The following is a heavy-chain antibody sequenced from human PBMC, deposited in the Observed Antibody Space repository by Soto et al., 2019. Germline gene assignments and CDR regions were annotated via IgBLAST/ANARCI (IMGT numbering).Heavy chain of an antibody. D-gene: IGHD3-22*01. CDR3: AKDTYYHDSSGYYVFDY. CDR2: ISYDGSNK. J-gene: IGHJ4*02. Sequence: QVQLVESGGGVVQPGRSLRLSCADSGFTFTDYGMHWVRQAPGKGLEWVAVISYDGSNKNYADSVKGRVTISRDNSKNKLYMQMNSLRAEDTAVYYCAKDTYYHDSSGYYVFDYWGQGTLVTVSS. CDR1: GFTFTDYG. V-gene: IGHV3-30*18.